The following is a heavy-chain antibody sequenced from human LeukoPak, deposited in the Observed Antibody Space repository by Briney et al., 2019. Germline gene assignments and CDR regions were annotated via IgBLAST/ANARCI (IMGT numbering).Heavy chain of an antibody. D-gene: IGHD3-22*01. Sequence: ASVKVSCKASGYTFTGYYMHWVRQAPGQGLEWMGWINPNSGGTNYAQKFQGRVTMTRDTSISTAYMELSRLRSDDTAVYYCARARYFDSSGYYSPPFFDYWGQGTLATVSS. CDR2: INPNSGGT. J-gene: IGHJ4*02. V-gene: IGHV1-2*02. CDR3: ARARYFDSSGYYSPPFFDY. CDR1: GYTFTGYY.